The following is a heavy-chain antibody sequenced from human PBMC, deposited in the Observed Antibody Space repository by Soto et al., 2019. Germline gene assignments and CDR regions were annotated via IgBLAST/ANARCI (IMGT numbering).Heavy chain of an antibody. CDR3: ARHLTYCSAGSCYSDFPYYGMDV. J-gene: IGHJ6*02. D-gene: IGHD2-15*01. CDR1: GGSISSYY. CDR2: IFYSGST. Sequence: SETLSLTCTVSGGSISSYYLGWIRQPPGKGLEWIGSIFYSGSTYYNPSLKSRVTISVDTSKNQFSLKLSSVTAADTAVYYCARHLTYCSAGSCYSDFPYYGMDVWGQGTTVTVSS. V-gene: IGHV4-39*01.